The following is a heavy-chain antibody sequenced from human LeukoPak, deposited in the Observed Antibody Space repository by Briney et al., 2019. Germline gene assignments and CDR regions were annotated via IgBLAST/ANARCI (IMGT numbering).Heavy chain of an antibody. CDR1: GYTFTGYY. CDR3: AREEPVAATGPDY. CDR2: INPNSGGT. V-gene: IGHV1-2*02. D-gene: IGHD6-19*01. J-gene: IGHJ4*02. Sequence: GASVKVSCKASGYTFTGYYMHWVRQAPGQGLEWMGWINPNSGGTNYAQRFQGRVTMTRDTSISTAYMELSSLRSDDTAVYYCAREEPVAATGPDYWGQGTLVTVSS.